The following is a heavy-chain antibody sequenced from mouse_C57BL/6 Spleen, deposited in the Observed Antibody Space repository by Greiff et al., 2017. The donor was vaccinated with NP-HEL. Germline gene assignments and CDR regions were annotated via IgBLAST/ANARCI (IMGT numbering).Heavy chain of an antibody. CDR1: GSTFPDYY. CDR3: ARGHGSSYDAMDY. CDR2: INPNNGGI. J-gene: IGHJ4*01. Sequence: VPLQQSGPELLKLGASVKLSFKAFGSTFPDYYMNWVKQSHGKSLNWFGAINPNNGGISYNQKFKGKATLTVDKSSSTAYMELRSLTSEDSAVYYCARGHGSSYDAMDYWGQGTSVTVSS. D-gene: IGHD1-1*01. V-gene: IGHV1-26*01.